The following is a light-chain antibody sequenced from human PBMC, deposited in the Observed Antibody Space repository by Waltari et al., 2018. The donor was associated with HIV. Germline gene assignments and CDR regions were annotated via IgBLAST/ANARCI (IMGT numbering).Light chain of an antibody. CDR3: CSYAGSNTLV. Sequence: QSALTQPRSVSGSPGQSVTISCAGPSSAVGDSNYVSWYQQHPGKAPTLMIYDVTKRPPGVPDRFSGSRSGNTASLTISGLQAEDEADYYCCSYAGSNTLVFGGGTKLTVL. CDR2: DVT. V-gene: IGLV2-11*01. J-gene: IGLJ2*01. CDR1: SSAVGDSNY.